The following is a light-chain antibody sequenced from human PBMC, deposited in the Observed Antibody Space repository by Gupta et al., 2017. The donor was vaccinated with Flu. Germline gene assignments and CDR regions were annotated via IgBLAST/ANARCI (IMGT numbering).Light chain of an antibody. Sequence: NFMLTQPHSVSESPGKTVTISCTRSSCSIASNYVQWYQQRPGSAHTTVIYEDNQRPSGVPDRFSGSIDSSSNSASLTISGLKTEDEADYYCQSYDSSNRWVFGGGTKLTVL. V-gene: IGLV6-57*03. CDR2: EDN. CDR1: SCSIASNY. J-gene: IGLJ3*02. CDR3: QSYDSSNRWV.